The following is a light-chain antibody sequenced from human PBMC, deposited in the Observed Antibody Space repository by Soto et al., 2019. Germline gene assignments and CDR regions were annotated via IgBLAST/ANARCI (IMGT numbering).Light chain of an antibody. CDR2: GAS. V-gene: IGKV3-20*01. J-gene: IGKJ1*01. Sequence: EIVLTQSPGTLSLSPGERATLSCRASQTVSSTYLAWYQQKPGQAPRLLIYGASGRATGIPDRFSGSGSGTDFTLTLSRLEPEDFAVYSCQQFDRSPRTFGQVTKVDIK. CDR1: QTVSSTY. CDR3: QQFDRSPRT.